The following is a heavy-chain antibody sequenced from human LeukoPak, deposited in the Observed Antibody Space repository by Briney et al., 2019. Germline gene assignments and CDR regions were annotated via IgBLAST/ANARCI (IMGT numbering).Heavy chain of an antibody. CDR2: IYYSGST. Sequence: KSSETLSLTCTVSGGSISSYDWSWIRQPPGKGLEWIGYIYYSGSTNYNPSLKSRVSISVDTSKNQFSLKLSSVTAADTAVYYCARGFYHYFDSSGSSSFDYWGQGTLVTVSS. CDR3: ARGFYHYFDSSGSSSFDY. D-gene: IGHD3-22*01. J-gene: IGHJ4*02. V-gene: IGHV4-59*08. CDR1: GGSISSYD.